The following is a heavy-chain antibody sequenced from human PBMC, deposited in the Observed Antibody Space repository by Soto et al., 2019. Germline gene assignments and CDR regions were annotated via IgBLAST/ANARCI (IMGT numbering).Heavy chain of an antibody. V-gene: IGHV4-4*02. CDR3: ARGSSGYLGYFDY. CDR1: GGSISSSNW. Sequence: TLSLTCAVSGGSISSSNWWSWVRQPPGKGLEWIGEIYHSGSTNYNPSLKSRVTISVDKSKNQFSLKLSSVTAADTAVYYCARGSSGYLGYFDYWGQGTLVTVSS. D-gene: IGHD3-22*01. CDR2: IYHSGST. J-gene: IGHJ4*02.